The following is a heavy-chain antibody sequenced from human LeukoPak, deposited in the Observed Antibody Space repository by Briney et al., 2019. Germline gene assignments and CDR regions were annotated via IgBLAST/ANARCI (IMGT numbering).Heavy chain of an antibody. CDR2: INSDGSST. V-gene: IGHV3-74*01. CDR3: AKVRGRQDAFDI. J-gene: IGHJ3*02. CDR1: GFTFSSYW. Sequence: GGSLRLSCAASGFTFSSYWMHWVRQAPGKGLVWVSRINSDGSSTSYADSVKGRFTISRDNAKNTLYLQMNSLRAEDTAMYSCAKVRGRQDAFDIWGQGTMVTVSS. D-gene: IGHD3-10*01.